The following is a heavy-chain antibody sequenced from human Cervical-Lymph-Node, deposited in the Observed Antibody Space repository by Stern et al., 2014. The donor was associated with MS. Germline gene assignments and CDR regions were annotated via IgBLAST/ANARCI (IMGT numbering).Heavy chain of an antibody. CDR1: GYTLSEIY. J-gene: IGHJ6*02. CDR2: FDPEQGEA. D-gene: IGHD2-21*02. CDR3: AAHRGRVTYYYGMDV. Sequence: QVQLMQSGAEVKKPGASVKLSCKVSGYTLSEIYMHWVRQAPGKGLEWMGGFDPEQGEARYAQKCQGRVTMAEDRSTDTAYMELSSLRSEDTAVYYCAAHRGRVTYYYGMDVWGQGTTVAVSS. V-gene: IGHV1-24*01.